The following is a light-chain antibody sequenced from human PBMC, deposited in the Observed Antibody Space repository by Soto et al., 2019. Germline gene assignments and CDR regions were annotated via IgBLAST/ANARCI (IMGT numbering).Light chain of an antibody. CDR1: QSVRSY. J-gene: IGKJ4*01. CDR3: QQRSDWPLT. V-gene: IGKV3-11*01. CDR2: DAS. Sequence: EIVLTQSPVTLSLSPGEGATLSCRTSQSVRSYLAWYQQKPGQAPRLLVYDASNRATGIPARFRGSGSGTDFTLTISSLEPEDFAVYYCQQRSDWPLTFGGGTKVEVK.